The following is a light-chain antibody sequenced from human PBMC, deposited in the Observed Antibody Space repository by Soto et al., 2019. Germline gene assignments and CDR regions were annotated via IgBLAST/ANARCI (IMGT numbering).Light chain of an antibody. Sequence: QSALTQPASVSGAPGPSITISCTGTSSDVGGYKYVSWYQQHPGKAPKLMIYEVSNRPSGVSTRFSGSKSGNTASLTISGLQAEDEADYYCSSYTSISTHVFGTGTKVTAL. V-gene: IGLV2-14*01. CDR3: SSYTSISTHV. CDR1: SSDVGGYKY. J-gene: IGLJ1*01. CDR2: EVS.